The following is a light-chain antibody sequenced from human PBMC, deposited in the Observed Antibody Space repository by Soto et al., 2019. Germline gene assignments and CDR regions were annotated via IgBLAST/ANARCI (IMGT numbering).Light chain of an antibody. Sequence: DIEMTQSPSSLPASVGDRVTLTCRASQSISNFLNWYQQKPGKAPKLLIYAASSLHSGVPSRFSGSGSGTDFTLTINSLQPEDFATYFCQQSYSAPGLTFGGGTRVEIK. CDR1: QSISNF. CDR3: QQSYSAPGLT. V-gene: IGKV1-39*01. J-gene: IGKJ4*01. CDR2: AAS.